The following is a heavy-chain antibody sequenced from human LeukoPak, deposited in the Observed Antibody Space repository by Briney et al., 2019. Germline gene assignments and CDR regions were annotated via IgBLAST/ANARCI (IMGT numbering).Heavy chain of an antibody. J-gene: IGHJ4*02. D-gene: IGHD3-22*01. Sequence: SVKVSCKASGGTFSSYAISWARQAPGQGLEWMGRIIPIFGTANYAQKFQGRVTITTDESTSTAYMELSSLRSEDTAVYYCARVKNYYDSSGYLYYFDYWGQGTLVTVSS. V-gene: IGHV1-69*05. CDR2: IIPIFGTA. CDR3: ARVKNYYDSSGYLYYFDY. CDR1: GGTFSSYA.